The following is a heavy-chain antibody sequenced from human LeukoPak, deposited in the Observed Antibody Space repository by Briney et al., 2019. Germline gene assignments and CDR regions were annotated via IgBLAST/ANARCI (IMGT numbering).Heavy chain of an antibody. J-gene: IGHJ4*02. CDR3: ARGNGYTYGSYYFDY. Sequence: SPTLSLTCAISGDSISSNSAAWNWIRQSPSRGLEWLGRIYYRSKWYNDYAESVKSRITVNPDTSKNQFSLQLNSVTPEDTAVYFCARGNGYTYGSYYFDYWGQGTLVTVSS. D-gene: IGHD5-18*01. V-gene: IGHV6-1*01. CDR1: GDSISSNSAA. CDR2: IYYRSKWYN.